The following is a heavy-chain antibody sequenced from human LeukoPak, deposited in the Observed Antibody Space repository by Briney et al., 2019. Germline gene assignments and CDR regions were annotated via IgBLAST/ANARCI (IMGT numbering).Heavy chain of an antibody. J-gene: IGHJ4*02. V-gene: IGHV4-39*07. CDR1: GGSISSSSYY. CDR3: ARVGRGIAAFDY. CDR2: IYYSGST. D-gene: IGHD6-13*01. Sequence: SETLSLTCTVSGGSISSSSYYWGWIRQPPGKGLEWIGSIYYSGSTYYNPSLKSRVTISVDTSKNQFSLKLSSVTAADTAVYYCARVGRGIAAFDYWGQGTLVTVSS.